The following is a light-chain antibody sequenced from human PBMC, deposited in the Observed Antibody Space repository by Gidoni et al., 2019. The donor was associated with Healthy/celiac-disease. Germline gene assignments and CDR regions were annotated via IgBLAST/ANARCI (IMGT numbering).Light chain of an antibody. CDR3: QQYGSSPRT. J-gene: IGKJ1*01. V-gene: IGKV3-20*01. CDR2: GAS. CDR1: QSVCSSY. Sequence: ELALTQPPGTLFLSPGERATLSCRVSQSVCSSYLAWYQQKPGQAPRLLIYGASSRATGIPDRFSGSGSGTDFTLTISRLEPEDFAVYYCQQYGSSPRTFGQGTKVEIK.